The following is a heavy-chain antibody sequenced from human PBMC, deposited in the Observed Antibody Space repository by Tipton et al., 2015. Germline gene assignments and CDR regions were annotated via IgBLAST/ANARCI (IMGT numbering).Heavy chain of an antibody. CDR3: ARVPDSGFDAFDI. D-gene: IGHD5-12*01. J-gene: IGHJ3*02. V-gene: IGHV4-61*01. CDR2: IYYSGST. CDR1: GGSVSSGSYY. Sequence: TLSLTCTVSGGSVSSGSYYWSWIRQPPGKGLELIGYIYYSGSTNYNPSLKSRVTVLLDTSKTQFSLSLTSVTAADTAVYYCARVPDSGFDAFDIWGQGTMVTVSS.